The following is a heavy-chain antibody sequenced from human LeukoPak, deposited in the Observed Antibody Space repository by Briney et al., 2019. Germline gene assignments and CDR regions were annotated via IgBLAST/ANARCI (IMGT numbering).Heavy chain of an antibody. CDR2: ISNSGSTI. V-gene: IGHV3-11*01. J-gene: IGHJ3*02. CDR1: GFTFGDHA. D-gene: IGHD3-22*01. Sequence: PGGSLRLSCRGSGFTFGDHAMSWIRQAPGKGLEWVSYISNSGSTIYYADSVKGRFTISRDNAKNSLYLQMNSLRAEDTAVYYCASGYDRVGWGAFDIWGQGTMVTVSS. CDR3: ASGYDRVGWGAFDI.